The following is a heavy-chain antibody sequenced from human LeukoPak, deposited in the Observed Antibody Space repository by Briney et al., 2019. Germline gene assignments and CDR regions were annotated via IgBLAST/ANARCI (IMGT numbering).Heavy chain of an antibody. Sequence: PGGSLRLFCAASGFTFSSYGKHWVRQAPGKGLEWVAVIWYDGSNKYYADSVKGRFTISRDNSKNTLYLRMNSLRAEDTAVYYCATEFWSGYYTGDYWGQGTLVTVSS. D-gene: IGHD3-3*01. V-gene: IGHV3-33*01. CDR2: IWYDGSNK. CDR3: ATEFWSGYYTGDY. J-gene: IGHJ4*02. CDR1: GFTFSSYG.